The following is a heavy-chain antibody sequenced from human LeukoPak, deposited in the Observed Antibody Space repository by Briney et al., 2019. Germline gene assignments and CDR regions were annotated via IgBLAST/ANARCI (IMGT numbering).Heavy chain of an antibody. D-gene: IGHD2-2*01. CDR3: ASLCPTSGCYCSSTSCTA. J-gene: IGHJ5*02. CDR2: ISAYNGNT. Sequence: ASVKVSCKASGYTFTSYGISWVRQAPGQGLEWMGWISAYNGNTNYAQKLQGRVTMTTDTSTSTAYMELSSLRSEDTAVYYCASLCPTSGCYCSSTSCTAWGQGTLVTVSS. V-gene: IGHV1-18*01. CDR1: GYTFTSYG.